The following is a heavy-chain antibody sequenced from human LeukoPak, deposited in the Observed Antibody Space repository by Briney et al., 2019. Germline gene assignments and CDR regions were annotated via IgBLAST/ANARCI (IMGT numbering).Heavy chain of an antibody. Sequence: SSETLSLTCTVSGGSISSYYWSWIRQPPGKGLEWIGYIYYSGSPTYNPSLKSRVTISVDTSKNQFSLKLSSVTAADTAVYYCARGIGVAGTVPYIQDWGQGTLVTVSS. D-gene: IGHD6-19*01. CDR3: ARGIGVAGTVPYIQD. V-gene: IGHV4-59*01. CDR1: GGSISSYY. CDR2: IYYSGSP. J-gene: IGHJ1*01.